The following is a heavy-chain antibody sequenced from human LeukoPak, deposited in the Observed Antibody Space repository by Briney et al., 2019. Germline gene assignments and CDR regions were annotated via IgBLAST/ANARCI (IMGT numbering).Heavy chain of an antibody. CDR1: GFTFSSYS. Sequence: GGSLRLSCAASGFTFSSYSMNWVRQAPGKGLEWVSSISSNSSYIYYADSVKGRFTISRDNAKNSLYLQMNSLRAEDTAVYYCARETVVPAAINYWGQGTLVTVSS. V-gene: IGHV3-21*01. CDR2: ISSNSSYI. CDR3: ARETVVPAAINY. J-gene: IGHJ4*02. D-gene: IGHD2-2*02.